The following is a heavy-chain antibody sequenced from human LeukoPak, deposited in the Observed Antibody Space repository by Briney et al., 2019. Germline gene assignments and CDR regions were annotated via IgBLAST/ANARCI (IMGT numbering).Heavy chain of an antibody. V-gene: IGHV3-53*01. CDR3: ARGYSSGWPDF. CDR1: GFTVSTSY. CDR2: IYGGGST. Sequence: GGSLRLSCAASGFTVSTSYMNWVRQDPGKGLEWVSVIYGGGSTYYADPVRGRFTIFRDNSKNTLYLQMNSLRAEDTAVYFCARGYSSGWPDFWGQGTLVTVSS. J-gene: IGHJ4*02. D-gene: IGHD6-25*01.